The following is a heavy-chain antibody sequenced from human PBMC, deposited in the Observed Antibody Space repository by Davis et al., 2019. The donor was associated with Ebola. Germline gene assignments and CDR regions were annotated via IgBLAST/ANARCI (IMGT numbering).Heavy chain of an antibody. J-gene: IGHJ6*02. CDR2: ISGSGGST. Sequence: GESLKISCAASGFTFSSYAMSWVRQAPGKGLEWVSAISGSGGSTYYADSVKGRFTISRDNAKNSLYLQMNSLRAEDTALYYCAKDITHTVHYGMDVWGQGTTVTVSS. CDR3: AKDITHTVHYGMDV. V-gene: IGHV3-23*01. D-gene: IGHD1-14*01. CDR1: GFTFSSYA.